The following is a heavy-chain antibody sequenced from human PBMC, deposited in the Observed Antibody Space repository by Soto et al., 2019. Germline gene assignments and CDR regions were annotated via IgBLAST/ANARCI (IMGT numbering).Heavy chain of an antibody. CDR1: GGSISSSSYY. V-gene: IGHV4-39*01. CDR2: IYYSGST. Sequence: QLQLQESGPGLVKPSETLSLTCTVSGGSISSSSYYWGWIRQPPGKGLEWIGSIYYSGSTYYNPSLKSRVTISVDTSKNQFSLKLSSVTAADTAVYYCARLNYDYIEWAYYFDYWGQGTLVTVSS. J-gene: IGHJ4*02. CDR3: ARLNYDYIEWAYYFDY. D-gene: IGHD3-16*01.